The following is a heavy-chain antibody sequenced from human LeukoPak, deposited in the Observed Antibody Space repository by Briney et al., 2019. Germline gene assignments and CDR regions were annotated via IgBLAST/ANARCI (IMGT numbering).Heavy chain of an antibody. Sequence: PSETLSLTCTVSGGSISSYYWSWIRQPPGKGLEWIGYIYYSGSTNYNPSLKSRVTISVDTSKNQFSLKLSSVTAADTAVYYCARVIGPVPRVTTFDYWGQGTLVTVSS. J-gene: IGHJ4*02. CDR3: ARVIGPVPRVTTFDY. V-gene: IGHV4-59*01. CDR2: IYYSGST. CDR1: GGSISSYY. D-gene: IGHD4-11*01.